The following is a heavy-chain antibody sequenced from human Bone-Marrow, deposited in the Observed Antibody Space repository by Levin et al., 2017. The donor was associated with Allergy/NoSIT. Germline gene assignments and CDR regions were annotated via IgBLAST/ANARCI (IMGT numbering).Heavy chain of an antibody. CDR3: GSWGGGAYYNY. CDR2: IKPDGSEK. CDR1: GFIFSSSW. Sequence: PGGSLRLSCEASGFIFSSSWMNWVRQAPRRGLEWVANIKPDGSEKRYVDSVKGRFTISRDNAKNSLYLQMDSLRAEDTAVYYCGSWGGGAYYNYWGQGTLVTVSS. V-gene: IGHV3-7*01. J-gene: IGHJ4*02. D-gene: IGHD3-10*01.